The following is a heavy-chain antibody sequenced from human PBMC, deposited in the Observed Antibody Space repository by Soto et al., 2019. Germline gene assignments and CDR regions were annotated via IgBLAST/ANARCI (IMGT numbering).Heavy chain of an antibody. CDR1: GASISSGTDY. D-gene: IGHD3-22*01. CDR3: AGGTSAYYYNLDY. V-gene: IGHV4-31*03. Sequence: SETLSLTCTVSGASISSGTDYWSWSRQPPGKGLEWIGYIYYTGSTDSNPSLKSRVSISLDTSKNQFSLKLSSVTAADTAVYYCAGGTSAYYYNLDYWGQGTLVTV. CDR2: IYYTGST. J-gene: IGHJ4*02.